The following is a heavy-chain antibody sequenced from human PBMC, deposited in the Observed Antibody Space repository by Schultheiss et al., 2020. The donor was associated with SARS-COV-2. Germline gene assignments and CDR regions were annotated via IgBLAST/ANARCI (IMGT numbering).Heavy chain of an antibody. CDR3: AKDGGYSSSSCMDV. CDR1: GFTFSSYA. V-gene: IGHV3-23*01. Sequence: GGSLRLSCAASGFTFSSYAMSWVRQAPGKGLEWVSAISGSGGSTYYADSVKGRFTISRDNSKNTLYLQMSSLRAEDTAVYYCAKDGGYSSSSCMDVWGQGTTVTVSS. D-gene: IGHD6-13*01. J-gene: IGHJ6*02. CDR2: ISGSGGST.